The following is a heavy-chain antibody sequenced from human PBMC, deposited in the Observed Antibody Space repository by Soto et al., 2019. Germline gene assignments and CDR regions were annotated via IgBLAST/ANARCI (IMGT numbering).Heavy chain of an antibody. Sequence: GGSLRLSCAASGFTFSSYAMSWVRQAPGKGLEWVSAISGSGGSTYYADSVKGRFTISRDNSKNTLYLQMNSLRAEDTAVYYCAKDLTPLGPYYDILTGYYKGQQSWGQGTLVTVSS. CDR3: AKDLTPLGPYYDILTGYYKGQQS. J-gene: IGHJ5*02. V-gene: IGHV3-23*01. CDR2: ISGSGGST. D-gene: IGHD3-9*01. CDR1: GFTFSSYA.